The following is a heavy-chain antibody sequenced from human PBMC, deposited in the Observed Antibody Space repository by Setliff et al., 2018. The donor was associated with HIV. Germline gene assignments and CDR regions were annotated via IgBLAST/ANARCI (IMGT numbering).Heavy chain of an antibody. CDR1: GFTFSNSG. CDR3: VRVVVIMGTGPHLDY. J-gene: IGHJ4*02. CDR2: IRYDGIIE. D-gene: IGHD3-22*01. Sequence: LRLSCAASGFTFSNSGIHWVRQAPGKGLEWVAFIRYDGIIEHYRDSVRGRFTISRDNSKNTVYLQMNSLRAEDTAVYYCVRVVVIMGTGPHLDYWGQGALVTVSS. V-gene: IGHV3-30*02.